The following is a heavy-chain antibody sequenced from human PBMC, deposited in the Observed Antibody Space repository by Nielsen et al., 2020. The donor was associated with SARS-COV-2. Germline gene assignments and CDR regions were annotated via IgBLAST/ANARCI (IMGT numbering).Heavy chain of an antibody. J-gene: IGHJ4*02. CDR3: ARDGVERYYYDSSGSLDY. CDR1: GFTFSSYA. Sequence: GGSLRLSCAASGFTFSSYAMHWVRQAPGKGLEWVAVISYDGSNKYYADSVKGRFTISRDNSKNTLYLQMNSLRAEDTAVYYCARDGVERYYYDSSGSLDYWGQGTLVTVSS. D-gene: IGHD3-22*01. V-gene: IGHV3-30-3*01. CDR2: ISYDGSNK.